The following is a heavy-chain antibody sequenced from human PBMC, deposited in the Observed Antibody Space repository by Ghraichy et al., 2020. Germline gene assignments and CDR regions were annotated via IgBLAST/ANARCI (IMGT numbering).Heavy chain of an antibody. D-gene: IGHD6-13*01. J-gene: IGHJ4*02. Sequence: SETLSRKCTVSGGSISSSSYYWGWIRQPPGKGLEWIGSIYYSGSTYYNPSLKSRVTISVDTSKNQFSLKLSSVTAADTAVYYCASPAAASGDYWGQGTLVTVSS. CDR2: IYYSGST. CDR3: ASPAAASGDY. V-gene: IGHV4-39*01. CDR1: GGSISSSSYY.